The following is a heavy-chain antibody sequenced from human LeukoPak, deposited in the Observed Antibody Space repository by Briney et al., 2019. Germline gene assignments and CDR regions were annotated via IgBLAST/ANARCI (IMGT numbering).Heavy chain of an antibody. D-gene: IGHD4-17*01. V-gene: IGHV3-30-3*01. Sequence: GRSLRLSCAASGITFNSHAMHWVRQAPGKGLEWVAVLSYDGSTAYYADSVKGRFIISRDNSKNTLYLQMNSLRAEDTAVYYCARNYHDYAVHWFHPWGQGTLVTVSS. CDR2: LSYDGSTA. CDR1: GITFNSHA. J-gene: IGHJ5*02. CDR3: ARNYHDYAVHWFHP.